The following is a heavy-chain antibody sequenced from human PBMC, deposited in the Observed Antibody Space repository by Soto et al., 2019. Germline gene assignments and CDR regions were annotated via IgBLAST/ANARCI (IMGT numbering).Heavy chain of an antibody. CDR1: GFTFSSYG. D-gene: IGHD6-19*01. CDR3: ARDHVNIAVAAKGGWFDP. Sequence: PGGSLRLSCAASGFTFSSYGMHWVRQAPGKGLEWVAVIWYDGSNKYYADSVKGRFTISRDNSKNTLYLQMNSLRAEDTAVYYCARDHVNIAVAAKGGWFDPWGQGTLVTVSS. V-gene: IGHV3-33*01. CDR2: IWYDGSNK. J-gene: IGHJ5*02.